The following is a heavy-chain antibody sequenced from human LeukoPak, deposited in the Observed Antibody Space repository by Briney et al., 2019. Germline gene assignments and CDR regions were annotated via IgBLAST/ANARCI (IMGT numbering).Heavy chain of an antibody. D-gene: IGHD5-12*01. CDR2: ISWDGGST. CDR1: GFTFDDYT. J-gene: IGHJ6*02. Sequence: GGSLRLSCAASGFTFDDYTMHWVRQAPGKGLEWVSLISWDGGSTYYADSVKGRFTISRDNSKNSLYLQMNSLRTEDTALYYCAKDISGYSGHRIPHGMDVWGQGTTVTVSS. V-gene: IGHV3-43*01. CDR3: AKDISGYSGHRIPHGMDV.